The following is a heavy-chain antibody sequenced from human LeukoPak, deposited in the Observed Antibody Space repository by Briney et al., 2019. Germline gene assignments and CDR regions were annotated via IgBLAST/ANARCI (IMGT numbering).Heavy chain of an antibody. V-gene: IGHV1-2*02. CDR1: GYTFTGYY. J-gene: IGHJ6*03. Sequence: GASVKVSCKASGYTFTGYYMHWVRQAPGQGLEWMGWINPNSGGTNYAQKFQGRVTMTRDTSISTAYMELSRLRSDDTAVYYCATQSSTVVTSYYYYYYMDVWGKGTTVTVSS. CDR2: INPNSGGT. CDR3: ATQSSTVVTSYYYYYYMDV. D-gene: IGHD4-23*01.